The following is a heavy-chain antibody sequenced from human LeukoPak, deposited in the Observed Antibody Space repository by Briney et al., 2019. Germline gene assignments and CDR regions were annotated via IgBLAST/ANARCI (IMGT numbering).Heavy chain of an antibody. Sequence: GGSLRLSCAASGFTFSSYAMSWVRQAPGKGLEWVSAISGSGGSTYYADSVKGRFTISRDNSKNTLYLQMNSLRAEDTAVYYCAKDGYYDSSGDAHFDYWGQGTLVTVSS. CDR1: GFTFSSYA. CDR2: ISGSGGST. D-gene: IGHD3-22*01. CDR3: AKDGYYDSSGDAHFDY. J-gene: IGHJ4*02. V-gene: IGHV3-23*01.